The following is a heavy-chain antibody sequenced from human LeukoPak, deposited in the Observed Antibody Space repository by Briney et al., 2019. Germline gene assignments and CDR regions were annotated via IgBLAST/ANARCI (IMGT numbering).Heavy chain of an antibody. D-gene: IGHD5-12*01. CDR3: ARDLATLGMDV. CDR2: ISYDGNHE. CDR1: GFTFTYYG. V-gene: IGHV3-30*03. Sequence: GRSLRLSCAASGFTFTYYGMHWVRQAPGKGLERVAAISYDGNHEFYADSVKGRFTISRDNSKNTVYLQMNSLRGEDTAVYYCARDLATLGMDVWGKGTTVTVSS. J-gene: IGHJ6*04.